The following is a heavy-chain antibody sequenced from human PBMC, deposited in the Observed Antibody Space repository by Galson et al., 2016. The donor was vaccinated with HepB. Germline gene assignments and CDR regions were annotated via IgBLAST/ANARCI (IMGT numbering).Heavy chain of an antibody. D-gene: IGHD3-22*01. J-gene: IGHJ4*02. Sequence: SLRLSCAASGFTSSNYDMSWVRQAPGKGLQWVSVVRASGNGGSTHYADSVKGSFTISRDTSKNTLYLQMSSLRAEDTAVYYCAILGMYYRDTSDYFTEDFWGQGTLVTVSS. CDR3: AILGMYYRDTSDYFTEDF. V-gene: IGHV3-23*01. CDR1: GFTSSNYD. CDR2: VRASGNGGST.